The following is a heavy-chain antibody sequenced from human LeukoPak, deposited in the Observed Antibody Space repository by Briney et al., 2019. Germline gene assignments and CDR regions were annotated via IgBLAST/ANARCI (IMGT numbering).Heavy chain of an antibody. D-gene: IGHD5-24*01. Sequence: GGSLRLSRAASGFTFSSYAMNWVRQAPGKGLEWVSAISGSGGGTYYADSVKGRFTISRDNSKNTLYLQMNSLRAEDTAVYYCAKNRENYYYMDVWGKGTTVTVSS. J-gene: IGHJ6*03. CDR1: GFTFSSYA. CDR3: AKNRENYYYMDV. CDR2: ISGSGGGT. V-gene: IGHV3-23*01.